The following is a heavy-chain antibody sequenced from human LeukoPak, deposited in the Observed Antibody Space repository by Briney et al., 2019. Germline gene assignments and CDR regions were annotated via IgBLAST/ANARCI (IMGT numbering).Heavy chain of an antibody. CDR2: ISSSSSYI. CDR3: ARFSSTSTRDFDY. D-gene: IGHD2-2*01. V-gene: IGHV3-21*01. J-gene: IGHJ4*02. Sequence: GGSLRLSCAASGFTFSSCSMNWVRQAPGKGLEWVSSISSSSSYIYYADSVKGRFTISRDNAKNSLYLQMNSLRAEDTAVYYCARFSSTSTRDFDYWGQGTLVTVSS. CDR1: GFTFSSCS.